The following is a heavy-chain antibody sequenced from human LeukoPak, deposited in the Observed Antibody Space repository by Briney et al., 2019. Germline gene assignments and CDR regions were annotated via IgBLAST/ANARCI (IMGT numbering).Heavy chain of an antibody. Sequence: QPGGSLRLSCAASGFTFSSYWMYWVRQAPGKGLVWVSRINEDGGTTSYADSVKGRFTISRDNTKNTVYLQMNSLRGEDTALYYCARGLGSSSAGTTYWGQGTVVTVSS. D-gene: IGHD6-6*01. CDR1: GFTFSSYW. V-gene: IGHV3-74*01. J-gene: IGHJ4*02. CDR3: ARGLGSSSAGTTY. CDR2: INEDGGTT.